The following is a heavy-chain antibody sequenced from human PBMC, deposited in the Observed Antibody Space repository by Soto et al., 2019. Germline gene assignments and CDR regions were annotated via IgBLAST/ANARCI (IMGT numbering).Heavy chain of an antibody. CDR1: GGSISSGGYY. CDR2: IYNSGST. D-gene: IGHD3-22*01. CDR3: AREDDSILDY. V-gene: IGHV4-31*03. J-gene: IGHJ4*02. Sequence: SETLSLTCTVSGGSISSGGYYWSWIRQHPGKGLEWIGYIYNSGSTYYNPSLKSRVSISVDTSKNQFSLNLSSVTAADRAVYYCAREDDSILDYWGQGTLVTVSS.